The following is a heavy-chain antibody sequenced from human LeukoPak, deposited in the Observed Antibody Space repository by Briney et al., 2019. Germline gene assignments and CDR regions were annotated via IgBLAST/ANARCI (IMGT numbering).Heavy chain of an antibody. V-gene: IGHV4-34*01. CDR2: INHSGST. Sequence: PSETLSLTCAVYGGPFSGYYWSWIRHPPGKGLEWIGEINHSGSTNYNPSLKSRVTLSVDTSKNQFSLNLNSVTAADTAMYYCAREDVWGNNRPKGHFDYWGQGTLVTVSS. CDR1: GGPFSGYY. CDR3: AREDVWGNNRPKGHFDY. D-gene: IGHD3-16*02. J-gene: IGHJ4*02.